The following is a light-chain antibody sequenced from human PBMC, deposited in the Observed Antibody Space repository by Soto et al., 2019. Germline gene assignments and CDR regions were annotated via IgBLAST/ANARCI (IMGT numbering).Light chain of an antibody. Sequence: DIQMTQSPSTLSASVGDRVTITCRASQSISSWLAWYQQKPGKAPKLLIYKASSLESGVPSRFSGSGSGTEFTLTISSLQPDDFATYYCRQYNSSPWTFCQGTKVEIK. CDR1: QSISSW. CDR2: KAS. CDR3: RQYNSSPWT. V-gene: IGKV1-5*03. J-gene: IGKJ1*01.